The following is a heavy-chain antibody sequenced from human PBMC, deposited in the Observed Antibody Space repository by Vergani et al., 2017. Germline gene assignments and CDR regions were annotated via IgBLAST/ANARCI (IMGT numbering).Heavy chain of an antibody. CDR3: AREPPLTGFFDY. V-gene: IGHV1-46*03. Sequence: QVQLVQSGAEVGKPGASVKISCKASGYTFTAYYIHWVRQAPEQGLEWVAVISPDGFSTFYAQKFQGRVTITRDTSTSTVYVEVTSLRSDDTAVYYCAREPPLTGFFDYWGQGTLVTGSS. CDR1: GYTFTAYY. D-gene: IGHD3-9*01. CDR2: ISPDGFST. J-gene: IGHJ4*02.